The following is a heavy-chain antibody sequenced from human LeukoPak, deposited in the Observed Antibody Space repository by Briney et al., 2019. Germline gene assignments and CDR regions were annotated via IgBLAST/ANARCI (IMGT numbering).Heavy chain of an antibody. Sequence: GGSLRLSCPASGFNISTYAMTWVRQAPGKGLEWVSSITGTGYTTYYSDSVKGRFTISRDNSKNTLFLQMNTLRAEDTAVYYCAKPYSSYDLDDAFDIWGQGTMVTVSS. CDR1: GFNISTYA. CDR2: ITGTGYTT. CDR3: AKPYSSYDLDDAFDI. D-gene: IGHD5-12*01. V-gene: IGHV3-23*01. J-gene: IGHJ3*02.